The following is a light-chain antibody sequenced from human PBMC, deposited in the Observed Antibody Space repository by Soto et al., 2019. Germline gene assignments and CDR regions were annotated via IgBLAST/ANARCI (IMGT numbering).Light chain of an antibody. CDR2: DAS. CDR1: QSIRNY. J-gene: IGKJ4*01. Sequence: EIVLTQSPATLSLSPGERATLSCRASQSIRNYLAWYQQRPGQAPRLLIYDASNRATGIPARFSGSGSGTDFTLTISSLEPEDFAVYYCQQRGNWPLTFCGGTEVEIK. V-gene: IGKV3-11*01. CDR3: QQRGNWPLT.